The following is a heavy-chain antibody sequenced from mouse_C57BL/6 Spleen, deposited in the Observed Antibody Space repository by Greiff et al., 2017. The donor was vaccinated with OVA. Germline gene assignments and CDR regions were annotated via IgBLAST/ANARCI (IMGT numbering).Heavy chain of an antibody. J-gene: IGHJ2*01. V-gene: IGHV1-69*01. CDR3: ARPVVGGDFDY. CDR1: GCTFTSYW. D-gene: IGHD1-1*01. Sequence: QVQLQQPGAELVMPGASVKLSCKASGCTFTSYWMHWVKQRPGQGLEWIGEIDPSDSYTNYNQKFKGKSTLTVDKSSSTAYMQLSSLTSEDSAVYYCARPVVGGDFDYWGQGTTLTVSS. CDR2: IDPSDSYT.